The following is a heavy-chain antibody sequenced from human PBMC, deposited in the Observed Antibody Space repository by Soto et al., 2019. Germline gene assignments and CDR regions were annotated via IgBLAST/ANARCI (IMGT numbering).Heavy chain of an antibody. D-gene: IGHD3-9*01. CDR3: AHXYYDXLTGYSGFDY. V-gene: IGHV2-5*02. CDR1: GFSLSTSGVG. J-gene: IGHJ4*02. CDR2: IYWDDDK. Sequence: QITLKESGPTLVKPTQTLTLTCTFSGFSLSTSGVGVGWIRQPPGKALEWLALIYWDDDKRYSPSLKSRLTITKDTSKNQVVLTMTNMDPVDTATYYCAHXYYDXLTGYSGFDYWGQGTLVTVSS.